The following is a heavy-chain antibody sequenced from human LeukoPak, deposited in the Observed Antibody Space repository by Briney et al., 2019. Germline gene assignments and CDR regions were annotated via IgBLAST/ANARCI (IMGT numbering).Heavy chain of an antibody. Sequence: GGSLRLSCAASGFMFSSSAMNWVRQAPGKGLEWVSFISISSTTIYYADSVKGRFTISRDNAKNSLYLQMNSLRAEDTAVYYCARVHGAYPFDSWGQGTLVTVSS. CDR1: GFMFSSSA. V-gene: IGHV3-48*01. CDR2: ISISSTTI. D-gene: IGHD4/OR15-4a*01. J-gene: IGHJ4*02. CDR3: ARVHGAYPFDS.